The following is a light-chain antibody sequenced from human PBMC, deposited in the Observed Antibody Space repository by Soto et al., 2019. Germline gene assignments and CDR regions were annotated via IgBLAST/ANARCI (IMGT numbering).Light chain of an antibody. CDR3: QQYVHWPPGA. V-gene: IGKV3-15*01. CDR2: DTS. Sequence: EIVMIQSPATLSVSPGERAAFSCRASQTVVGDLAWYQQKPGQAPRLLIYDTSTRAAGIAARFSGSGSGTEFTLTISSLQSEDSAVYYCQQYVHWPPGAFGQGTKVDI. J-gene: IGKJ1*01. CDR1: QTVVGD.